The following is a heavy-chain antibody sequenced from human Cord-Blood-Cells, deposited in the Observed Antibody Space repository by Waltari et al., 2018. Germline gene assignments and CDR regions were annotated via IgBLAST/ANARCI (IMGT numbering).Heavy chain of an antibody. V-gene: IGHV4-39*01. CDR3: ATVSGYSYGYWYFDL. D-gene: IGHD5-18*01. Sequence: QLQLQESGPGLVKPSETLSLTCTVSGDSISSSSYYWGWIRQPPGKGLEWIGSIYYSGSTYYNPSLKSRVTISVDTSKNQFSLKLSSVTAADTAVYYCATVSGYSYGYWYFDLWGRGTLVTVSS. J-gene: IGHJ2*01. CDR2: IYYSGST. CDR1: GDSISSSSYY.